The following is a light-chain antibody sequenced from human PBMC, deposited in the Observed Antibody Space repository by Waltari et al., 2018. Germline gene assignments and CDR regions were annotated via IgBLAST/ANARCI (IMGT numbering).Light chain of an antibody. J-gene: IGLJ2*01. Sequence: QSALTQPRSVSGSPGQSVTISCTGTSSDVGGYHYVSWYQQHPGEGPKLLIYEVNKRPSGVPDRFSGSNSGNTASLTISGLRTEDEADYYCFSYAVGPRIFGGGTKLTVL. V-gene: IGLV2-11*01. CDR1: SSDVGGYHY. CDR3: FSYAVGPRI. CDR2: EVN.